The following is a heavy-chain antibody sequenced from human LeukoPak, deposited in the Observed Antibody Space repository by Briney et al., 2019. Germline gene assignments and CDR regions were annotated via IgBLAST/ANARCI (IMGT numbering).Heavy chain of an antibody. D-gene: IGHD6-6*01. CDR2: MHYSGSN. CDR3: ARYSSSSGWFDS. V-gene: IGHV4-39*01. CDR1: GGSISSSGYY. J-gene: IGHJ5*01. Sequence: SETLSLTCTVSGGSISSSGYYWGWIRQSPGKGLEWIGSMHYSGSNSYNPSLKSRSTISVDTSKNQFSLKLNSVTAADTAIYYCARYSSSSGWFDSWGQGTLVTVSS.